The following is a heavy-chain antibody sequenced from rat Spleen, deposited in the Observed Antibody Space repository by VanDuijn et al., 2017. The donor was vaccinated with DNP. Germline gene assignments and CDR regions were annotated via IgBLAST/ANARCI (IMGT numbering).Heavy chain of an antibody. CDR3: ARGPNYGGYLDYFDY. J-gene: IGHJ2*01. CDR1: GFNFNDYW. D-gene: IGHD1-11*01. V-gene: IGHV4-2*01. CDR2: INKESSTI. Sequence: EVKFVESGGGLVQPGRSLKLSCVASGFNFNDYWMGWVRQAPGKGLERIGEINKESSTINYSPSSKDKFTISRDNAQNTLYLQMNKLGSEDTAIYYCARGPNYGGYLDYFDYWGQGVMVTVSS.